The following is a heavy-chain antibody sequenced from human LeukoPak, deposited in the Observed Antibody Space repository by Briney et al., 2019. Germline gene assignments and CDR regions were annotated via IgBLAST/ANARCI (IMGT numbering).Heavy chain of an antibody. Sequence: ASVKVSCKAFGYSLTNYYVHWVRQAPGQGLEWRGEINPSGGSTSYAQKFQGRITVTRDTYTNTVYMDLSSLRSEDTATYYCARGAPTTRIGAGRFDYWGQGTRVTVSS. V-gene: IGHV1-46*01. CDR2: INPSGGST. CDR3: ARGAPTTRIGAGRFDY. J-gene: IGHJ4*02. D-gene: IGHD5-12*01. CDR1: GYSLTNYY.